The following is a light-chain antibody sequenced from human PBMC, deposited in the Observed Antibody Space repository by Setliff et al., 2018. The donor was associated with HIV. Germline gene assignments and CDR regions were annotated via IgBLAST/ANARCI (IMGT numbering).Light chain of an antibody. CDR1: SSDVGAYNY. J-gene: IGLJ1*01. CDR2: DVS. V-gene: IGLV2-14*03. CDR3: SSYTSTTPLYV. Sequence: QSALTQPASVSGSPGRSITISCTGFSSDVGAYNYVSWYQQHPGKAPKLMIYDVSNRPSGVSNRFSGSKSGNTASLTISGLQAEDEADYYCSSYTSTTPLYVFGTGTKVTVL.